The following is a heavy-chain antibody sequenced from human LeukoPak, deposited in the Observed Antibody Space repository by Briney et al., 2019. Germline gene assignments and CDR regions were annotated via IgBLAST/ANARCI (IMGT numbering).Heavy chain of an antibody. CDR2: ISAYNGNT. CDR3: ASPSNYYYYYGMDV. J-gene: IGHJ6*02. CDR1: GYTFTSYG. Sequence: ASVKVSCKASGYTFTSYGISWVRQAPGQGLEWMGWISAYNGNTNYAQKLQGRVTMTTDTSTSTVYMELSSLRSEDTAVYYCASPSNYYYYYGMDVWGQGTTVTVSS. V-gene: IGHV1-18*01.